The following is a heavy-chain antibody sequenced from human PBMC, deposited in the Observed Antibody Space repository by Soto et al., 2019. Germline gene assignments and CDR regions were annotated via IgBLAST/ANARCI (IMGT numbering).Heavy chain of an antibody. CDR3: ARGGLQHALDV. CDR2: VNNDGTDT. Sequence: EVQLVESGGGLVQPGGSLRLSCAASGFTFSNYWMYWVRQAPGKGLVWVSRVNNDGTDTTHADSVKGRFTISRDNAENTLYLKMNSLRAEDTAVYYCARGGLQHALDVWGQGSTVNVSS. V-gene: IGHV3-74*03. D-gene: IGHD6-13*01. CDR1: GFTFSNYW. J-gene: IGHJ6*02.